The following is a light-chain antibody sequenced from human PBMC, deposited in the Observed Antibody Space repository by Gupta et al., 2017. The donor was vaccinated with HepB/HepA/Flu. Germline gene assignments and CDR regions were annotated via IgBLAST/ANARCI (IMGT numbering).Light chain of an antibody. J-gene: IGKJ4*02. CDR3: QQANSVLRT. CDR1: QRISSW. V-gene: IGKV1-12*01. CDR2: AAS. Sequence: DVKMTPSPSSVSASAGDRVTITCRQSQRISSWLAWYQQKPGKPPKLLIYAASSLQSGVPARFSGSGSGTDFTLTISSLQAEDVATYCCQQANSVLRTFGGGTKVEIK.